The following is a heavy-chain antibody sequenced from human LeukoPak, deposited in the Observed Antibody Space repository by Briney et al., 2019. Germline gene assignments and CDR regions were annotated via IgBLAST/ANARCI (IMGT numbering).Heavy chain of an antibody. J-gene: IGHJ5*02. CDR3: ARGRVGWFDL. CDR2: INHSGST. V-gene: IGHV4-34*01. Sequence: SETLSLTCAVYGGSFSGYYWSWIRQPPGKGLEWVGEINHSGSTNYNPSLKSRVTISVDTSKNQFSLKLSSVTAADTAVYYCARGRVGWFDLWGQGTVVTVSS. CDR1: GGSFSGYY.